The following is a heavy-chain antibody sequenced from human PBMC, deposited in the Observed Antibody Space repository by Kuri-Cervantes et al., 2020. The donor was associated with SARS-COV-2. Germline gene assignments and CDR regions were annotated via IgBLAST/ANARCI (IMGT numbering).Heavy chain of an antibody. D-gene: IGHD3-10*01. V-gene: IGHV1-2*04. J-gene: IGHJ5*02. CDR1: GYTFSDYY. CDR2: INPYTGGT. CDR3: ARGEGVRGLMVVFRWRGAGPLDL. Sequence: ASVKVFCKASGYTFSDYYIHWVRQAPGQGLEWMGCINPYTGGTQYAQKFQGWVTLTRDTSLSTAFMELSRLTSDDTALYYCARGEGVRGLMVVFRWRGAGPLDLWGQGSPVTVSS.